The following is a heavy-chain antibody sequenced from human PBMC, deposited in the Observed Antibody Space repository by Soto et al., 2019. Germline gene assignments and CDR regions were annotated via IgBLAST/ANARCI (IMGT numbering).Heavy chain of an antibody. V-gene: IGHV4-4*07. Sequence: QVQLQESGPGLVKPSETLSLTCTVSGASIRTYFWTWIRQSAGEGLEWLGRIDPSGTTTSNPSLKRRLTLSLDTSTNQFPLTLTSVTAADTAVYFCASLGRNYYTGMDVWGQGTTVIVSS. CDR2: IDPSGTT. CDR3: ASLGRNYYTGMDV. CDR1: GASIRTYF. J-gene: IGHJ6*02.